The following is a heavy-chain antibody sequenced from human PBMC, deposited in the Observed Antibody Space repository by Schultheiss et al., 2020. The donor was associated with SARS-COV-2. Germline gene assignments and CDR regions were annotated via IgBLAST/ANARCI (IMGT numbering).Heavy chain of an antibody. CDR3: ARDRDSYTNGMDV. D-gene: IGHD2-2*02. J-gene: IGHJ6*02. Sequence: GGSLRLSCAASGFTFSSYAMSWVRQAPGKGLVWVSRISSDGSRTNYADSVKGRFTISRDNAKNTLYLQMNSLRAEDTAVYYCARDRDSYTNGMDVWGQGTTVTVSS. CDR2: ISSDGSRT. V-gene: IGHV3-74*01. CDR1: GFTFSSYA.